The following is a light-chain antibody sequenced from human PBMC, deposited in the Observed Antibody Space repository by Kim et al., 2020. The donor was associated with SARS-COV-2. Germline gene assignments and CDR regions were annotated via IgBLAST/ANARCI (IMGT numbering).Light chain of an antibody. V-gene: IGLV2-23*01. Sequence: QSALTQPASVSGSPGQSITISCTGSSIGGYNRVSWYQQHPGKVPKLIIYEGNKGPSGVSNRFSGSNSGNTASLTISGLQAEDEADYYCCSYAGSPYVFGTWTKVTVL. CDR1: SIGGYNR. CDR3: CSYAGSPYV. CDR2: EGN. J-gene: IGLJ1*01.